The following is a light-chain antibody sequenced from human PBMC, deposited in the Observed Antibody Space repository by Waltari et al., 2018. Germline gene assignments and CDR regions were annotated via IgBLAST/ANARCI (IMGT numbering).Light chain of an antibody. J-gene: IGKJ5*01. CDR3: QQYDNWPPNT. CDR1: QSVSSN. CDR2: GAS. V-gene: IGKV3-15*01. Sequence: EIVMTQSPATLSVSPGDRVTLPCRASQSVSSNLAWYQQKPGQAPRLLIYGASTRATSIPARCSGSGSETDFTLTISSLQSEDFAVYYCQQYDNWPPNTFGQGTRLEIK.